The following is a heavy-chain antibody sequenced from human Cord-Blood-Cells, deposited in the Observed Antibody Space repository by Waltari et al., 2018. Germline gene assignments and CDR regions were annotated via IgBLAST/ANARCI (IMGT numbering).Heavy chain of an antibody. D-gene: IGHD3-10*01. V-gene: IGHV3-7*01. CDR1: GFTFSSYW. CDR2: IKQDGSEK. CDR3: ARDTWFGELFDY. Sequence: EVQLVESGGGLVQHGGSLRLACAVFGFTFSSYWMSWVRQAQGKGLEWVANIKQDGSEKYYVDSVKGRFTISRDNAKNSLYLQMNSLRAEDTAVYYCARDTWFGELFDYWGQGTLVTVSS. J-gene: IGHJ4*02.